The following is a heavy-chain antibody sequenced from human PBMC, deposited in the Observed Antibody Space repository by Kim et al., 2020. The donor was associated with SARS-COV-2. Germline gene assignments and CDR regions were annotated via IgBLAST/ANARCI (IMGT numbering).Heavy chain of an antibody. CDR2: IYYSGNT. D-gene: IGHD6-6*01. V-gene: IGHV4-39*01. CDR1: GGSISSSNYY. J-gene: IGHJ3*02. CDR3: ARTIAGRPEAFDI. Sequence: SETLSLTCTVSGGSISSSNYYWGWIRQPPGKGLEWIGYIYYSGNTYYNPSHKSRVTVSVDTSKNQFSLKLSPVTAADTAVYYCARTIAGRPEAFDIWGQGTMVTVSS.